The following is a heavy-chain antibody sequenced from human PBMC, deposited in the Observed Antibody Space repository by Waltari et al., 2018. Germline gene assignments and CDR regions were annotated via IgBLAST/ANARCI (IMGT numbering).Heavy chain of an antibody. CDR1: GGSISSRNW. CDR2: IYHSGST. J-gene: IGHJ3*02. CDR3: ARNVVGVGATTSAFDI. Sequence: QVQLQESDPGLVKPSGTLSLTCAVSGGSISSRNWWSWVLQPPGKGLEWIGEIYHSGSTNYNPSLKSRVTISVDKSKNQFSLKLSSVTAADTAVYYCARNVVGVGATTSAFDIWGQGTMVTVSS. V-gene: IGHV4-4*02. D-gene: IGHD1-26*01.